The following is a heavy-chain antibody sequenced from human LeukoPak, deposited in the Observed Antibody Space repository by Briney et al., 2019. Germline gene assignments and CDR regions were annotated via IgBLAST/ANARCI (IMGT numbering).Heavy chain of an antibody. CDR1: GFTFSNYW. V-gene: IGHV3-7*03. CDR2: IKQDGSEK. J-gene: IGHJ4*02. Sequence: PGGSLRLSCAVSGFTFSNYWMSWIRQAPGKGLEWVANIKQDGSEKNYVDSVKGRFTISRDNAKNSLYLQMNSLRAEDTAVYYCASGLELDYWGQGTLVTVSS. CDR3: ASGLELDY.